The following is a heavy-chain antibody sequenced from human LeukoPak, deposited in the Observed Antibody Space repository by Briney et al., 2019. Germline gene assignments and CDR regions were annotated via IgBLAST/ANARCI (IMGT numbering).Heavy chain of an antibody. D-gene: IGHD6-19*01. CDR2: IIPIFGTA. CDR1: GGTFSSYA. J-gene: IGHJ4*02. Sequence: GSSVKVSCMASGGTFSSYAISWVRQAPGQGLEWMGRIIPIFGTANYAQKFQGRVTITTDESTSTAYMELSSLRSEDTAVYYCATFGGGAVAGLDYWGQGTLVTVSS. CDR3: ATFGGGAVAGLDY. V-gene: IGHV1-69*05.